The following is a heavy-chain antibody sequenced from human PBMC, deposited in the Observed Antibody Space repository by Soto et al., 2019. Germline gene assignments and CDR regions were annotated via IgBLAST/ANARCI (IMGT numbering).Heavy chain of an antibody. J-gene: IGHJ4*02. D-gene: IGHD2-8*01. CDR2: IYHYGTT. CDR3: ARVRCTNALCPLDY. V-gene: IGHV4-38-2*02. CDR1: GYAISSGYY. Sequence: NPSETLSLTCTVSGYAISSGYYWGWVRQPPGKGLEWIGSIYHYGTTYYNPSLKSRVTVSVHTSENQFSLNLRSVTAADTAFYYCARVRCTNALCPLDYWGQGALVTVSS.